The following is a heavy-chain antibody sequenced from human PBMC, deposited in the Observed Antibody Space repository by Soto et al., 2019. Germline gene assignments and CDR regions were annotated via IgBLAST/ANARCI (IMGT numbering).Heavy chain of an antibody. CDR2: ISRGGVT. D-gene: IGHD2-8*01. J-gene: IGHJ4*02. V-gene: IGHV3-23*01. CDR1: GFTFDSYA. CDR3: AKNGLDNSPSAIDS. Sequence: GSLRLSCAASGFTFDSYAMSWVRQAPGKGLEWVSGISRGGVTYYADSVKGRFTISRDNSKNTLYLQMNSLRAEDTALYYCAKNGLDNSPSAIDSWGPGTLVTVSS.